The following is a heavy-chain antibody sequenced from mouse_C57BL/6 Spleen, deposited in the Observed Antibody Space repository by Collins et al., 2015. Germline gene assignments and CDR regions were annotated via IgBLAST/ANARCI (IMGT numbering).Heavy chain of an antibody. CDR1: GYTFTSYV. CDR3: ARLPTHYAMDY. D-gene: IGHD5-5*01. V-gene: IGHV1-14*01. J-gene: IGHJ4*01. Sequence: EVQLQQSGPELVKPGASVKVSCKASGYTFTSYVMHWVKQKPGQGLEWIGYINPYNDGTKYNEKFKGKATLTSDKSSSTAYMELSSLTSEDSAVYYCARLPTHYAMDYWGQGTSVTVSS. CDR2: INPYNDGT.